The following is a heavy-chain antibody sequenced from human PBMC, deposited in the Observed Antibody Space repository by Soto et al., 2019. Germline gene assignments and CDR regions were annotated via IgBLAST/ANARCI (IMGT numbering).Heavy chain of an antibody. CDR3: ARARGGDSGDYASLFDR. V-gene: IGHV4-30-4*01. D-gene: IGHD4-17*01. CDR2: IHDSGNT. CDR1: GGSVSIGDYL. Sequence: SETLSLTCTVFGGSVSIGDYLWSWIRQRPGKGLEWIGYIHDSGNTYYNPSLRSRVTISLDTSKNQFSLKVTSMTAADTAVYFCARARGGDSGDYASLFDRWGQGNLVTVSS. J-gene: IGHJ5*02.